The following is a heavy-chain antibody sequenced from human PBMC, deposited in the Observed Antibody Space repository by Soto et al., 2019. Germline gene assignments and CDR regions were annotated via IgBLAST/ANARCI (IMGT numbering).Heavy chain of an antibody. Sequence: QVQLVQSGAEVKKPGSSVKVSCKASGGTFSSYAISWVRQAPGQGLEWMGGIIPIFGTANYAQKFQGRVTITADECTSTAYMELSRLRSEDTAVYYCAITLGTGPTPPLYNFDYWGQGTLVTVSS. D-gene: IGHD3-16*01. J-gene: IGHJ4*02. CDR3: AITLGTGPTPPLYNFDY. CDR1: GGTFSSYA. CDR2: IIPIFGTA. V-gene: IGHV1-69*12.